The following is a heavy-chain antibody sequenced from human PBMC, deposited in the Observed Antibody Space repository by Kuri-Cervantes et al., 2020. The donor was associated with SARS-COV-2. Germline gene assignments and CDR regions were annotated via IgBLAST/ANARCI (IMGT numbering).Heavy chain of an antibody. V-gene: IGHV3-53*01. D-gene: IGHD3-22*01. Sequence: GESLKISCAASGFTVSSNYVSWVRQAPGKGLEWVSVIYSGGSTSYADSVKGRFTISRDNSRNTLYLQMNSLRAEDTAVYYCARSTPFRRLVVISQGGAFDIWGQGTMVTVSS. J-gene: IGHJ3*02. CDR2: IYSGGST. CDR1: GFTVSSNY. CDR3: ARSTPFRRLVVISQGGAFDI.